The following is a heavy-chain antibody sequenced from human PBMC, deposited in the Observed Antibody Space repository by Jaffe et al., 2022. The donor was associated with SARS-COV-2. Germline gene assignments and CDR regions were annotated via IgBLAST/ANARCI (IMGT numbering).Heavy chain of an antibody. CDR2: INHSGST. CDR1: GGSFSGYY. J-gene: IGHJ4*02. CDR3: ASNGYSYRVEQ. Sequence: QVQLQQWGAGLLKPSETLSLTCAVYGGSFSGYYWSWIRQPPGKGLEWIGEINHSGSTNYNPSLKSRVTISVDTSKNQFSLKLSSVTAADTAVYYCASNGYSYRVEQWGQGTLVTVSS. D-gene: IGHD5-18*01. V-gene: IGHV4-34*01.